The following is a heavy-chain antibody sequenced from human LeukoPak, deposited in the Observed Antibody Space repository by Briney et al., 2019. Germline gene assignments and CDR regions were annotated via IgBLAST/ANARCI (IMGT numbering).Heavy chain of an antibody. Sequence: GGSLRLSCAASRFTFSNYGMHWVRQAPGKGLEWVALISYDGSSKYYADSVKGRFTISRDNSKNTVYLQMSSLRAEDTAVYSCAKDRNRMSSYHSHCDYWGQGTLVTVSS. CDR3: AKDRNRMSSYHSHCDY. CDR1: RFTFSNYG. CDR2: ISYDGSSK. D-gene: IGHD2-2*01. J-gene: IGHJ4*02. V-gene: IGHV3-33*05.